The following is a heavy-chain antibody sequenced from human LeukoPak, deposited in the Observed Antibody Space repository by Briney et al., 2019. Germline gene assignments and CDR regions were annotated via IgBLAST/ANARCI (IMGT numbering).Heavy chain of an antibody. CDR2: ISANSGKT. Sequence: VASVKVSCKAPGYNFATYGFCWVRQAPGHGLEWMGWISANSGKTTYAQKFQGRVTMTTDTSTTTAYMELRTLRPDDTAVYYCAKVAGDRMDYWGQGTLATVSS. CDR3: AKVAGDRMDY. J-gene: IGHJ4*02. CDR1: GYNFATYG. D-gene: IGHD6-13*01. V-gene: IGHV1-18*01.